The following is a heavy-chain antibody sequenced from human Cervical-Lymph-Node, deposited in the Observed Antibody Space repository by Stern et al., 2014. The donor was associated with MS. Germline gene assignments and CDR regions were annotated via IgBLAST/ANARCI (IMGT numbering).Heavy chain of an antibody. D-gene: IGHD1-1*01. J-gene: IGHJ6*02. CDR3: ARELSGMYGMDV. V-gene: IGHV4-31*03. Sequence: QVQLQESGPGLVKPSQTLSLTCTVSGGSINNGDYYWSWVRQHPGKGLERLGYIYYSGATYYNPSLKGRLTISFDTSKRHFSLKLTSVTAADTAVYYCARELSGMYGMDVWGQGTTVTVSS. CDR2: IYYSGAT. CDR1: GGSINNGDYY.